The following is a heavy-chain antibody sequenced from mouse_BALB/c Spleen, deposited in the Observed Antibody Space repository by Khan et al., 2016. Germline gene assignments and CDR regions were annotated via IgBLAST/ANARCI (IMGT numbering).Heavy chain of an antibody. Sequence: EVQLQESGPGLVKPSQSLSLTCTVTDYSITSDYAWNWIRQFPGNKLEWMGYISYSGSTSYNPSLKSRISITRDTSKNQFFLQLNSVTTEDTATYYCARGRGNYGFDVWGAGTTVTVSS. CDR2: ISYSGST. CDR3: ARGRGNYGFDV. D-gene: IGHD2-1*01. V-gene: IGHV3-2*02. J-gene: IGHJ1*01. CDR1: DYSITSDYA.